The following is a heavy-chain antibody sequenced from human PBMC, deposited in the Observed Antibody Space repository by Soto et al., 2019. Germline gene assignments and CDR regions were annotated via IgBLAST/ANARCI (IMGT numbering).Heavy chain of an antibody. CDR1: GYTFTNYG. J-gene: IGHJ4*02. V-gene: IGHV1-3*01. CDR2: INAGSGNT. CDR3: ARNPTIFGVATPDY. Sequence: ASVKVSCKASGYTFTNYGMHWVRQAPGQRLEFMGWINAGSGNTQYSQKFQDRVTITRDISASTAYMELSSLRSEDTAVYYCARNPTIFGVATPDYWGQGALVTVS. D-gene: IGHD3-3*01.